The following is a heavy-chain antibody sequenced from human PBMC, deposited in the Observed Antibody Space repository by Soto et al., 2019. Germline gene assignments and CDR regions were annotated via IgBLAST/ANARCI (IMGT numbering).Heavy chain of an antibody. D-gene: IGHD2-21*02. CDR2: IYYSGST. V-gene: IGHV4-31*03. CDR1: GGSISSGGYY. CDR3: ARAIVVVTLNWFDP. Sequence: TLSLTCTVSGGSISSGGYYWSWIRQHPGKGLEWIGYIYYSGSTYYNPSLKSRVTISVDTSKNQFSLKLSSVTAADTAVYYCARAIVVVTLNWFDPWGQGTLVTVSS. J-gene: IGHJ5*02.